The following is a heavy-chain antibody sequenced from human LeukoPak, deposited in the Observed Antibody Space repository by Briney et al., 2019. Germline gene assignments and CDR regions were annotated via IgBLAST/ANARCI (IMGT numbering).Heavy chain of an antibody. CDR1: GGTFSSYA. D-gene: IGHD4-23*01. CDR2: IIPIFGTA. J-gene: IGHJ4*02. Sequence: SVKVSCKASGGTFSSYAISWVRQAPGQGLEWMGGIIPIFGTANYAQKFQGRVTITADESTSTAHMELSSLRSEDTAVYYCARAGGTVVPIDYWGQGTLVTVSS. CDR3: ARAGGTVVPIDY. V-gene: IGHV1-69*13.